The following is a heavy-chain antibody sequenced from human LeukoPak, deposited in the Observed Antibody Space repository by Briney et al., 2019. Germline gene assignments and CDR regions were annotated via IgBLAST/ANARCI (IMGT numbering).Heavy chain of an antibody. D-gene: IGHD2-15*01. Sequence: SETLSLTCAVYGGSFSGYYWSWIRQPPGKGLEWIGEINDSGSTNYNPSLKSRVTISVDTSKNQFSLKLSSVTAADTAVYYCARHDRVVAATQSFDYWGQGTLVTVSS. J-gene: IGHJ4*02. CDR3: ARHDRVVAATQSFDY. V-gene: IGHV4-34*01. CDR2: INDSGST. CDR1: GGSFSGYY.